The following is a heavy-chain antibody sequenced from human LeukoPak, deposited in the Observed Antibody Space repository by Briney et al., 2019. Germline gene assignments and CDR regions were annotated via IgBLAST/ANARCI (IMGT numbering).Heavy chain of an antibody. Sequence: SSQTLSLTCTVSGGPISSYYWSWIRQPAGKGLEWIGRIYTSGSTNYNPSLKSRVTMSVDTSKNQFSLKLSSVTAADTAVYYCARDIVVVKRNWFDPWGQGTLVTVSS. CDR3: ARDIVVVKRNWFDP. CDR1: GGPISSYY. CDR2: IYTSGST. V-gene: IGHV4-4*07. J-gene: IGHJ5*02. D-gene: IGHD3-22*01.